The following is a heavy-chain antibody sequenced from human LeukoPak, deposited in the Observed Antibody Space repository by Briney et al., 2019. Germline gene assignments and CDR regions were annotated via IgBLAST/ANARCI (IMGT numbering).Heavy chain of an antibody. CDR3: ARDGSGNYY. CDR2: IYSSGTT. D-gene: IGHD1-7*01. V-gene: IGHV4-4*07. CDR1: GGSISSFY. J-gene: IGHJ4*02. Sequence: SETLSLTCTVSGGSISSFYWSWLRQPAGKGLEWIGRIYSSGTTNYNPSLKSRVSMSVDTSKNQFSLRLTSVTAADTAVYFCARDGSGNYYWGQGTLVTVSS.